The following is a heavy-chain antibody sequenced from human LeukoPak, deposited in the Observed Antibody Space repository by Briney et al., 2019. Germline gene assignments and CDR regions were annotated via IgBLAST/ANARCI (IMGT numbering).Heavy chain of an antibody. Sequence: GGSLRLSCAASGFTFSSYSIIWVRQAPGKGLEWVSSISSSSSYIYYADSLKGRFTISRDNAKNSLYLQMNSLRADDMALYYCAKGNSGSYSQDWFDPWGQGTLVTVSA. CDR1: GFTFSSYS. D-gene: IGHD1-26*01. CDR2: ISSSSSYI. J-gene: IGHJ5*02. CDR3: AKGNSGSYSQDWFDP. V-gene: IGHV3-21*04.